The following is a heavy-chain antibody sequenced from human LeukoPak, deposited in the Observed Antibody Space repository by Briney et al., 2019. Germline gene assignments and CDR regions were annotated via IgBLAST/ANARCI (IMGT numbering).Heavy chain of an antibody. CDR2: INHSGST. D-gene: IGHD3-10*01. CDR1: GGSFSGYY. CDR3: ARGHRGRFRVPFDY. Sequence: PSETLSLTCAVYGGSFSGYYWSWIRQPPGKGLEWIGEINHSGSTNYNPSLKSRVTISVDTSKNQFSLKLSSVTAADTAVYYCARGHRGRFRVPFDYWGQGTLVTVSS. J-gene: IGHJ4*02. V-gene: IGHV4-34*01.